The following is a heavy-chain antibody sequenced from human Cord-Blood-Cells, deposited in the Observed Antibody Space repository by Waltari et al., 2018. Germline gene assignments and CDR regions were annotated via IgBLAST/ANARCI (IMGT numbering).Heavy chain of an antibody. Sequence: QVQLQESDPGLVKPSENLSLTCTVSGGSISRYYWSWIRQPPGKGLDWIGRIYTSGCTPYNPYIKTRDSLSVDMFNDHFCLNRRYVIAADTVVYYCARDWGIAAAGTSVGHYMYVWGKGIPVTASS. CDR2: IYTSGCT. D-gene: IGHD6-13*01. V-gene: IGHV4-4*07. CDR1: GGSISRYY. J-gene: IGHJ6*03. CDR3: ARDWGIAAAGTSVGHYMYV.